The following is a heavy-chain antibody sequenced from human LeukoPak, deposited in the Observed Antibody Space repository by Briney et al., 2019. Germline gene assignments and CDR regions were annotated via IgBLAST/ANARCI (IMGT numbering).Heavy chain of an antibody. CDR3: ARAGYCGDGGCRRGSAFDV. CDR2: ISGYTGDT. Sequence: GASVKVSCKTSGYTFPNYDIYWVRQAPGQGLECMGWISGYTGDTKYAQILQGRFTVTTDTSTSTAYMELRSLTYDDTAVYYCARAGYCGDGGCRRGSAFDVWGQGTMATVSS. CDR1: GYTFPNYD. J-gene: IGHJ3*01. V-gene: IGHV1-18*01. D-gene: IGHD2-15*01.